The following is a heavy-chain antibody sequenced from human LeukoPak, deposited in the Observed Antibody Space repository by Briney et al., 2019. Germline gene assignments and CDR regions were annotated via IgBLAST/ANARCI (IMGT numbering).Heavy chain of an antibody. J-gene: IGHJ4*02. V-gene: IGHV1-2*02. CDR1: RYTFTGYF. Sequence: GASVKVSCKASRYTFTGYFMNWVRQAPGQGLEWMGWINPDSGGTNYAQKFQGRVTMTEDTSTDTAYMELSSLRSEDTAVYYCATDRYDYWGQGTLVTVSS. CDR2: INPDSGGT. CDR3: ATDRYDY. D-gene: IGHD1-26*01.